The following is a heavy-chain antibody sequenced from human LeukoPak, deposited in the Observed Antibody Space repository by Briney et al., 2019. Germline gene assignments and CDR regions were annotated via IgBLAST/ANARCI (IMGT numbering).Heavy chain of an antibody. CDR1: GFSLSNYW. CDR3: AREVAVAGPPYDY. CDR2: INSDGRST. D-gene: IGHD6-19*01. V-gene: IGHV3-74*01. Sequence: PGGSLRLSCAASGFSLSNYWVHWVRQVPGKGLVWVSRINSDGRSTSYADSVKGRFTISRDNAKNSLYLQMNSLRAEDTAVYYCAREVAVAGPPYDYWGQGTLVTVSS. J-gene: IGHJ4*02.